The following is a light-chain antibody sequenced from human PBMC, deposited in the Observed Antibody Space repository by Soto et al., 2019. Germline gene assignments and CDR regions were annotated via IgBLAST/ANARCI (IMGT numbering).Light chain of an antibody. V-gene: IGKV3D-15*01. J-gene: IGKJ5*01. CDR1: ENVGTN. CDR2: GSS. CDR3: QQYNKWGLS. Sequence: SPATLSVSPGEGVTLSCRASENVGTNLAWYQQKPGQAPRLLIYGSSTRATGIPATFSGSGSGTEFTLTISSLQSEESAIYYCQQYNKWGLSFGGGTRLEIK.